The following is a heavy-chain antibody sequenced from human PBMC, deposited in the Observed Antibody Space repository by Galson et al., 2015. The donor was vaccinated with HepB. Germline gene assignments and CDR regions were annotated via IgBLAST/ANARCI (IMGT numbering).Heavy chain of an antibody. J-gene: IGHJ4*02. CDR1: GGSMSSYY. CDR3: ARTLGGGYSYGSLDY. CDR2: IYYSGST. V-gene: IGHV4-59*01. D-gene: IGHD5-18*01. Sequence: ETLSLTCTVSGGSMSSYYWSWIRQPPGKGLEWIGSIYYSGSTNYNPSLKSRVTISVDTSKNQFSLKLSSVTAVDTAFYYCARTLGGGYSYGSLDYWGQGTLVTVSS.